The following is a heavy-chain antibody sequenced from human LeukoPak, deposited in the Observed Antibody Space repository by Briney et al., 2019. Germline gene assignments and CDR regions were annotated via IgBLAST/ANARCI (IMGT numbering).Heavy chain of an antibody. D-gene: IGHD3-22*01. CDR2: ISYDGSNK. V-gene: IGHV3-30*18. CDR1: GFTFSSYG. CDR3: AKGGYYDSSGYSLGDY. Sequence: PGGSLRLSCAASGFTFSSYGMHWVRQAPGKGLEWVAVISYDGSNKYYADSVKGRFTISRDNSKNMLYLQMNSLRAEDTAVYYCAKGGYYDSSGYSLGDYWGQGTLVTVSS. J-gene: IGHJ4*02.